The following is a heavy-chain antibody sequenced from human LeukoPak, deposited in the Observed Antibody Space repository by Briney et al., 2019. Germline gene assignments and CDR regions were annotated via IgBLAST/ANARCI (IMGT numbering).Heavy chain of an antibody. CDR1: GFTFSSYS. J-gene: IGHJ5*02. CDR2: ISSSSSTI. CDR3: ARDAPHSSSWFREDGWFDP. Sequence: GGSLRLSCAASGFTFSSYSMNWVRQAPGKGLEWVSYISSSSSTIYYADSVKGRFTISRDNAKNSLYLQMNSLRAEDTAVYYCARDAPHSSSWFREDGWFDPWGQGTLVTVSS. V-gene: IGHV3-48*04. D-gene: IGHD6-13*01.